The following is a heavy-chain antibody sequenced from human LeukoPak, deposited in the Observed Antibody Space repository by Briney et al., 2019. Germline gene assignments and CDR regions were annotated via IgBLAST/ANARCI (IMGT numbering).Heavy chain of an antibody. CDR2: INPNSGGT. V-gene: IGHV1-2*02. D-gene: IGHD6-6*01. CDR3: ARDQVYYSSSHPALVY. J-gene: IGHJ4*02. Sequence: GASVKVSCKASGYTFTGYYMHRVRQAPGQGLEWMGWINPNSGGTNYAQKFQGRVTMTRDTSISTAYMELSRLRSDDTAVYYCARDQVYYSSSHPALVYWGQETLVTVSS. CDR1: GYTFTGYY.